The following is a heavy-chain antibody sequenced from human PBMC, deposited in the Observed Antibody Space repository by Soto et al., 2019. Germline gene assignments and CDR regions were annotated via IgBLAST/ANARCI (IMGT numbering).Heavy chain of an antibody. CDR1: GGSISSYY. J-gene: IGHJ3*02. CDR3: ARTGIRGADAFDI. D-gene: IGHD2-15*01. CDR2: IYYSGST. Sequence: SETLSLTCSVAGGSISSYYGSWIRQPPGKGLEWIGYIYYSGSTNYNPSLKSRVTISVDTSKNQFSLKLSSVTAADTAVYYCARTGIRGADAFDIWGQGTMVTVSS. V-gene: IGHV4-59*01.